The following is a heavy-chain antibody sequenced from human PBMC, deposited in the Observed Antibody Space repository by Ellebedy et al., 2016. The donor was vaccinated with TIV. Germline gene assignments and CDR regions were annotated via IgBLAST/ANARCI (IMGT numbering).Heavy chain of an antibody. Sequence: GGSLRLXCAASGFTFSNYWMHWVRQAPGRGLEWVANIKQDESEKYYVDSVKGRFTISRDNAKNSLYLQMNSLRVEDTDVYYCGRAMDVWGKGTTVTVSS. CDR2: IKQDESEK. CDR1: GFTFSNYW. J-gene: IGHJ6*01. V-gene: IGHV3-7*01. CDR3: GRAMDV.